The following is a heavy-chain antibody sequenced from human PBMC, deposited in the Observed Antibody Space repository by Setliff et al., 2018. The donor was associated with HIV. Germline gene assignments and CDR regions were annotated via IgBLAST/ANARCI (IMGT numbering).Heavy chain of an antibody. V-gene: IGHV3-49*04. Sequence: PGGSLRLSCIVSGFIFGDHDINWVRQAPRKGLEWVGLIRSNGVAEYAASAKGRFLITRDDSRSVAYLQMNSLWTEDTAVYYCSTMEYNTLGTFFFYYYMDVWGKGTTVTVSS. CDR3: STMEYNTLGTFFFYYYMDV. J-gene: IGHJ6*03. CDR1: GFIFGDHD. CDR2: IRSNGVA. D-gene: IGHD1-20*01.